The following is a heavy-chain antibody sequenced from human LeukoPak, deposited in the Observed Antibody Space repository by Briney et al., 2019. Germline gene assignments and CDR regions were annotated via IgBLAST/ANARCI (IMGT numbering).Heavy chain of an antibody. Sequence: GWALRLSCAASILTYSSHSMNGVRQAPARGLDGVSSSSYSSSYISYADSVTGRFTISRDNAKNSLYLQMNSLRAEDTAVYYCARDLGIVGATSNGFDYWGQGTLVTVSS. D-gene: IGHD1-26*01. CDR1: ILTYSSHS. J-gene: IGHJ4*02. CDR2: SSYSSSYI. V-gene: IGHV3-21*01. CDR3: ARDLGIVGATSNGFDY.